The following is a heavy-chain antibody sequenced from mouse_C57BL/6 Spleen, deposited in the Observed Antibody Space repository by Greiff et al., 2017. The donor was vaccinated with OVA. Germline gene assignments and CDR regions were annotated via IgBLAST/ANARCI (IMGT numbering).Heavy chain of an antibody. CDR3: TRLAY. J-gene: IGHJ2*01. Sequence: VQVVESGAELVRPGASVTLSCKASGYTFTDYEMHWVKQTPVHGLEWIGAIDPETGGTAYNQKFKGKAILTADKSSSTAYMELRSLTSEDSAVYYCTRLAYWGQGTTLTVSS. CDR2: IDPETGGT. CDR1: GYTFTDYE. V-gene: IGHV1-15*01.